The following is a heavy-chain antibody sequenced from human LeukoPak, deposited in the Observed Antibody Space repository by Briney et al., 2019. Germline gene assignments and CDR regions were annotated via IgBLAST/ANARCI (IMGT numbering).Heavy chain of an antibody. CDR2: IIPIFGTA. CDR1: GGTFSSYA. J-gene: IGHJ6*03. CDR3: ARSSDNYDILTGYFDYYYYYMDV. D-gene: IGHD3-9*01. V-gene: IGHV1-69*13. Sequence: GASVKVSCKASGGTFSSYAISWVRQAPGQGLEWMGGIIPIFGTANYAQKFQGRVTITADESTSTAYMELSSLRSEDTAVYYCARSSDNYDILTGYFDYYYYYMDVWGKGTTVTISS.